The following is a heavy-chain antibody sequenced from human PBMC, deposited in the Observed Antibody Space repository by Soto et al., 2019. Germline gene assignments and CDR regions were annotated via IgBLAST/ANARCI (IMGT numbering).Heavy chain of an antibody. V-gene: IGHV1-18*01. CDR3: ARERGGYDLFDY. Sequence: QVQLVQSGAEVKKPGASVRVSCKSSGYTFTDYGITWVRQAPGQGLEWMGWINTYKGNINYAQRLQGRVTMTTDTSTSTGYITWRSLTSYDTAVYYCARERGGYDLFDYWGQGARVTVSS. J-gene: IGHJ4*02. CDR1: GYTFTDYG. CDR2: INTYKGNI. D-gene: IGHD5-12*01.